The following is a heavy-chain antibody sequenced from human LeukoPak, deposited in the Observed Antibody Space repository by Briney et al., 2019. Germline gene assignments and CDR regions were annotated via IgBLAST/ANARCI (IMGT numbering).Heavy chain of an antibody. CDR3: ARDLPYYDFWSGSPIQ. Sequence: PSETLSLTCAVYGGSFSGYYWSWIRQPPGKGLEWIGEINHSGSTNYNPSLKSRVTISVDTSKNQFSLKLSSVTAADTAVYYCARDLPYYDFWSGSPIQWGQGTLVTVSS. CDR2: INHSGST. D-gene: IGHD3-3*01. CDR1: GGSFSGYY. V-gene: IGHV4-34*01. J-gene: IGHJ4*02.